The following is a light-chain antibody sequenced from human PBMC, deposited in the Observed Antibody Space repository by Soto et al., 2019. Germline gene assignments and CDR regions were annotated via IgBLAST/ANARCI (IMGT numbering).Light chain of an antibody. J-gene: IGLJ2*01. CDR3: SSYTSANFVI. CDR1: TSDIGGYKY. CDR2: DVS. Sequence: QSALTQLASVSGSPGQSSTISCTGSTSDIGGYKYVSLYKHHPGKAPKLMIYDVSNRPSGGSNRFSGSKSGDTAALTISGLQAEDEGDYYCSSYTSANFVIFGGGTKLTVL. V-gene: IGLV2-14*03.